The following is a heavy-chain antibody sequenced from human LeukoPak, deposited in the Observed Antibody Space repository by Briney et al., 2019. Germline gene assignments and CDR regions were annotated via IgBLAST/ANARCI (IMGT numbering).Heavy chain of an antibody. J-gene: IGHJ4*02. CDR2: ISSSGSTI. CDR3: ARDLEGYCSSTRCYPDY. V-gene: IGHV3-48*03. D-gene: IGHD2-2*01. Sequence: GGSLRLSCAASGFTFSSYEMNWVRQAPGKGLEWVSYISSSGSTIYYADSVKGRFTISRDNAKNSLYLQMNSLRAEDTAVYYCARDLEGYCSSTRCYPDYWGQGTLVTVSS. CDR1: GFTFSSYE.